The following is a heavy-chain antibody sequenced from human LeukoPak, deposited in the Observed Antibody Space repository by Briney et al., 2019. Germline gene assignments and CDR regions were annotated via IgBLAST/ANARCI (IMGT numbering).Heavy chain of an antibody. D-gene: IGHD6-13*01. J-gene: IGHJ4*02. CDR2: IGVNGGNT. CDR1: GFTFRSYA. V-gene: IGHV3-23*01. Sequence: GGSLRLSCAASGFTFRSYAMSWVRQAPGKGLEWVSTIGVNGGNTYYADSVKGRFTISRDNSKNTLYLQMNSLGAEDTAVYYCAKDLGIAAAGSDYWGQGTLVTVSS. CDR3: AKDLGIAAAGSDY.